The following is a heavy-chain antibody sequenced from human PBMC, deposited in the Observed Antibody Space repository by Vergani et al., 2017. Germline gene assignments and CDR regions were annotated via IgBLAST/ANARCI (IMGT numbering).Heavy chain of an antibody. CDR3: ARVIKNCSGGSCYFVFDY. D-gene: IGHD2-15*01. CDR2: ISYYGSNK. V-gene: IGHV3-30-3*01. Sequence: QVQLVESGGGVVQPGRSLRLSCAASGFTFSSYAMHWVRQAPGKGLEWVAVISYYGSNKYYADAVKGRFTISRDNSKNTLYLQMNSLRAEETAVYYCARVIKNCSGGSCYFVFDYWGQGTLVTVSS. CDR1: GFTFSSYA. J-gene: IGHJ4*02.